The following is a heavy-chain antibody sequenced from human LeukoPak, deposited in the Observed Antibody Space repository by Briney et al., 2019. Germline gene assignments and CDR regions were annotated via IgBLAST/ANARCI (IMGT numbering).Heavy chain of an antibody. V-gene: IGHV4-59*02. Sequence: SDTLSLTCTVSGGSVSSYYWSWIREPPGEGLEGGGYIYYSGSTNYNPSLKSRVTISVDTSKNQFSLKMSSVTAADTAVYYCASRITMVRGFDPWGQGTLVTVSS. J-gene: IGHJ5*02. CDR2: IYYSGST. D-gene: IGHD3-10*01. CDR3: ASRITMVRGFDP. CDR1: GGSVSSYY.